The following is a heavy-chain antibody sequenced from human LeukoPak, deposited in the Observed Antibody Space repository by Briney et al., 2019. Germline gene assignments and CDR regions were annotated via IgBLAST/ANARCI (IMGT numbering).Heavy chain of an antibody. CDR2: ISGSGGST. CDR1: GFTFSSYA. D-gene: IGHD6-13*01. V-gene: IGHV3-23*01. Sequence: GXSLRLSCAASGFTFSSYAMSWVRQAPGKGLEWVSAISGSGGSTYYADSVKGRFTISRDNSKNTLYLQMNSLRAEDTAVYYCAKDFGLIAAAGTFDYWGQGTLVTVSS. CDR3: AKDFGLIAAAGTFDY. J-gene: IGHJ4*02.